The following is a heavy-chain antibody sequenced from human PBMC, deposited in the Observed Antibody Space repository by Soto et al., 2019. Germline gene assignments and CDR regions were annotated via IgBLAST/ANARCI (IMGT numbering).Heavy chain of an antibody. V-gene: IGHV1-69*02. Sequence: QVQLVQSGAEVKKPGSSVKVSCKASGGTFSSYTISWVRQAPGQGLEWMGRIIPILGIANYAQKFQGRVTITADKSTSTAYMELSSLRSEDTAVYYCASRGRDGYNPTENWFDPWVQGTLVTVSS. CDR2: IIPILGIA. D-gene: IGHD5-12*01. CDR3: ASRGRDGYNPTENWFDP. J-gene: IGHJ5*02. CDR1: GGTFSSYT.